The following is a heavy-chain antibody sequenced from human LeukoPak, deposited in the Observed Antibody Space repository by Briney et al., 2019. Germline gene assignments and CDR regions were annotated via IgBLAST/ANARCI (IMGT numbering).Heavy chain of an antibody. J-gene: IGHJ3*02. CDR2: IYYSGST. Sequence: SETLSLTCTVSGGSISSSSYYWGWIRQPPGKGLEWIGSIYYSGSTNYNPSLKSRVTISVDTSKNQFSLKLSSVTAADTAVYYCARVLVGWFGDIDAFDIWGQGTMVTVSS. D-gene: IGHD3-10*01. CDR3: ARVLVGWFGDIDAFDI. CDR1: GGSISSSSYY. V-gene: IGHV4-39*07.